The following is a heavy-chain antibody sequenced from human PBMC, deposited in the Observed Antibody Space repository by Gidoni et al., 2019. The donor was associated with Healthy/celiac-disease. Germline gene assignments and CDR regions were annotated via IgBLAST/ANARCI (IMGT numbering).Heavy chain of an antibody. J-gene: IGHJ4*02. V-gene: IGHV4-34*01. CDR1: GGSFSGYY. Sequence: QVQLQQWGAGLLKPSETLSLPCAVYGGSFSGYYWSCTRQPPGKGLEWIGEINHSGSTNYNPSLKSRVTISVDTSKNQFSLKLSSVTAADTAVYYCAREKKAVAGRNAIDYWGQGTLVTVSS. CDR3: AREKKAVAGRNAIDY. D-gene: IGHD6-19*01. CDR2: INHSGST.